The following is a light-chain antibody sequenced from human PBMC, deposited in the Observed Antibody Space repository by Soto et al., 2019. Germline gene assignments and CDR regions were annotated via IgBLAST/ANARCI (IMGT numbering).Light chain of an antibody. V-gene: IGKV3-20*01. CDR3: QQYGSSALT. CDR2: GAS. Sequence: EIVLTQSPGTLSLSPGERATLSYRASQSVSSIYLAWYQQKPGQAPRLLIYGASSRATGIPDRFSGSGSGTDFTLTISRLEPEDFAVYYCQQYGSSALTFGGGTKVEIK. J-gene: IGKJ4*01. CDR1: QSVSSIY.